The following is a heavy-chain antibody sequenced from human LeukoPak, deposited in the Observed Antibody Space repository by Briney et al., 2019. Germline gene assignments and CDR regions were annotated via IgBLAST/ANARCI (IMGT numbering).Heavy chain of an antibody. J-gene: IGHJ4*02. V-gene: IGHV4-59*08. CDR3: ARHPPLASSPLDY. CDR1: GGSISSYY. Sequence: SETLSLTCTVSGGSISSYYWAWIRQPPGKGLEWIGYIYYSGNTNYNPSFKSRVTISVATSKNQFSLKLSSVTAADTAVYYCARHPPLASSPLDYWGQGTLVTVSS. D-gene: IGHD2-21*01. CDR2: IYYSGNT.